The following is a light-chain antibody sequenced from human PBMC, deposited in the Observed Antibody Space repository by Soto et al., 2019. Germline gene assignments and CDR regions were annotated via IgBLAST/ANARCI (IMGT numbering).Light chain of an antibody. J-gene: IGKJ1*01. CDR1: QGFTTY. CDR2: AAS. CDR3: QQSYSTAWT. V-gene: IGKV1-39*01. Sequence: DIQMTQSPSSLSASVGDRVSITCRASQGFTTYLNWYQQKPGNAPKLLIYAASTLQSGVPSRFSGRGSETDFTLTISSLQPEDVATYSCQQSYSTAWTFGQGTKVEIK.